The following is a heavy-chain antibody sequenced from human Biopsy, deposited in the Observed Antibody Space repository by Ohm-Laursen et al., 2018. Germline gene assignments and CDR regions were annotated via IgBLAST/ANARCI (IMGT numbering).Heavy chain of an antibody. Sequence: TLSLTCTVSGDSISSYYWSWIRQPLGKGLQWIGYVYYTGSTDYNPSLQSRVTISVDTSKNHFSLRLRSVTPADTAIYYCARDRGYYSDRTVPGYFDLWGRGTLVTVSS. CDR1: GDSISSYY. J-gene: IGHJ2*01. CDR3: ARDRGYYSDRTVPGYFDL. CDR2: VYYTGST. V-gene: IGHV4-59*01. D-gene: IGHD3-22*01.